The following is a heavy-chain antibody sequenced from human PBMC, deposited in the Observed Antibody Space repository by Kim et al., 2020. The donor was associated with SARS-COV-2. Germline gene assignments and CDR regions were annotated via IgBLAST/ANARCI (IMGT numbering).Heavy chain of an antibody. CDR1: GFTFSSYS. V-gene: IGHV3-48*02. CDR2: ISSSSSTI. J-gene: IGHJ5*02. D-gene: IGHD3-10*01. Sequence: GGSLRLSCAASGFTFSSYSMNWVRQAPGKGLEWVSYISSSSSTIYYADSVKGRFTISRDNAKNSLYLQMNSLRDEDTAVYYCARDSKWFGERWFDPWGQGTLVTVSS. CDR3: ARDSKWFGERWFDP.